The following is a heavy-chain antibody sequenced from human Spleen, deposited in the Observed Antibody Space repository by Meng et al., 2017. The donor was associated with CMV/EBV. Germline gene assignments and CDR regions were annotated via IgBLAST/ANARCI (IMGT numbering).Heavy chain of an antibody. Sequence: SCVASGFTFSDYYISCIRQAPGRGLELISYINSRGNIIKYADSVKGRFTISRDNAKNSVYLQMNSPRAEDTAVYYCARLRLQGELDYWGQGTLVTVSS. J-gene: IGHJ4*02. V-gene: IGHV3-11*01. CDR2: INSRGNII. CDR3: ARLRLQGELDY. D-gene: IGHD4-11*01. CDR1: GFTFSDYY.